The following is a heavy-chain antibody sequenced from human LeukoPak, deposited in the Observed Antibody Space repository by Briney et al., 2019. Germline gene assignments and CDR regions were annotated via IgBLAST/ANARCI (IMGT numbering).Heavy chain of an antibody. Sequence: SETLSLTCTVSGGSISSYYWSWIRQPPGKGLEWIGYIYYSGSTNYNPSLKSRVTISVDMSKNQFSLKLSSVTAADTAVYYCARDTWGYYYYYYMDVWGKGTTVTVSS. CDR1: GGSISSYY. V-gene: IGHV4-59*01. D-gene: IGHD3-16*01. J-gene: IGHJ6*03. CDR2: IYYSGST. CDR3: ARDTWGYYYYYYMDV.